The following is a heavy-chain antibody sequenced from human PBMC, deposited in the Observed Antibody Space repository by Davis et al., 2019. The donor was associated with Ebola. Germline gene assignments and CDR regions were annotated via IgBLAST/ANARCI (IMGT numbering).Heavy chain of an antibody. V-gene: IGHV6-1*01. CDR3: ARGWLRSAFDQ. Sequence: HPQTPSLTCAISGDSVSGSSGAWNWIRQSPSRCLEWLGRTYYSSKWYTDSTLSVKSRITISADTAKNQLSLHLDSVTPEDTAVYYCARGWLRSAFDQWGQGTLVTVSS. J-gene: IGHJ4*02. CDR2: TYYSSKWYT. D-gene: IGHD5-12*01. CDR1: GDSVSGSSGA.